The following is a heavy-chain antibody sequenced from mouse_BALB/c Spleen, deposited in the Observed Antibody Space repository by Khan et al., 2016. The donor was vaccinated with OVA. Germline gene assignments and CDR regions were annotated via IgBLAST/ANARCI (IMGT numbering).Heavy chain of an antibody. CDR2: INPYNDDT. CDR3: TREVRLQGFPY. V-gene: IGHV1S136*01. J-gene: IGHJ3*01. Sequence: VQLQQSGPELVKPGASVKMSCKAPGYTFTSYVMHWVRQKPGQGLEWIGYINPYNDDTKYNEKFKGKATLTSDKSSSTAFMELSSLTSEDSAVXCGTREVRLQGFPYWGQGTLVTVSA. D-gene: IGHD2-10*01. CDR1: GYTFTSYV.